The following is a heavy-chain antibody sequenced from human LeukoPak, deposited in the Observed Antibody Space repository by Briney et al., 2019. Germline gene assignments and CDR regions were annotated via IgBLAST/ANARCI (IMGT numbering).Heavy chain of an antibody. CDR1: RFTFSSYS. D-gene: IGHD6-6*01. Sequence: TGGSLRLSCAASRFTFSSYSMNWVRQAPGKGLEWVSLISWDGGSTYYADSVKGRFTISRDNSKNSLYLQMNSLRTEDTALYYCAKASAARPYYYYGMDVWGPGTTVTVSS. V-gene: IGHV3-43*01. J-gene: IGHJ6*02. CDR2: ISWDGGST. CDR3: AKASAARPYYYYGMDV.